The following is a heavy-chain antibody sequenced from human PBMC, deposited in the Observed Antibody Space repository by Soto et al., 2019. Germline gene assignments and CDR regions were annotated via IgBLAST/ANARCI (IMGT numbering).Heavy chain of an antibody. V-gene: IGHV1-69*13. Sequence: SVKVSCKASGVTFSSYAISWVRQAPVQGLEWMGGIIPIFGTANYAQKFQGRVTITADESTSTAYMELSSLRSEDTAVYYCASYDSSGYYSDYYYYGMDVWGQGTTVTVSS. CDR1: GVTFSSYA. CDR2: IIPIFGTA. CDR3: ASYDSSGYYSDYYYYGMDV. D-gene: IGHD3-22*01. J-gene: IGHJ6*02.